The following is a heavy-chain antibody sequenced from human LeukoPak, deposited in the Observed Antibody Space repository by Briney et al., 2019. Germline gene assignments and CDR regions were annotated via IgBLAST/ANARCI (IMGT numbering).Heavy chain of an antibody. CDR1: GGSISSSSYY. D-gene: IGHD5-18*01. V-gene: IGHV4-39*01. CDR2: IYYSGST. J-gene: IGHJ6*03. CDR3: ARYTAPGPYYMDV. Sequence: SETLSLTCTVSGGSISSSSYYWGWIRQPPGKGLEWIGSIYYSGSTYYNPSLKSRVTISVDTSKNQFSLKLGSVTAADTAVYYCARYTAPGPYYMDVWGKGTTVTVSS.